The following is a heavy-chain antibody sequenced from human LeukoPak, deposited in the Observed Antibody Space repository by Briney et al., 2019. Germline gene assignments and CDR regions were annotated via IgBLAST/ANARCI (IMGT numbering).Heavy chain of an antibody. CDR3: TKTPPRYSTYALPAD. Sequence: PGGSLRLSCAASGFTFNTYVMNWVRQAPGKGLEWVSAISGPGDYTYYADSVKGRFTISRDNSKNTLYLQMNGLRVEDAAIYFCTKTPPRYSTYALPADWGQGTLVTVSS. V-gene: IGHV3-23*01. CDR2: ISGPGDYT. D-gene: IGHD5-12*01. CDR1: GFTFNTYV. J-gene: IGHJ4*02.